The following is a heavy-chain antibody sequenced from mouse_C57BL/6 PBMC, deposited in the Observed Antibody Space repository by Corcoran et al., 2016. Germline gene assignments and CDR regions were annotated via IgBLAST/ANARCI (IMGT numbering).Heavy chain of an antibody. V-gene: IGHV14-1*01. CDR1: GFNIKDYY. D-gene: IGHD1-1*01. Sequence: EVQLQQSGAELVRPGASVELSCTASGFNIKDYYMHWVKQRPEQGLEWIGRIDPEDGDTEYAPKFQGKATMTADTSSNTAYLQHSSLTSEDTAVYYGTRITTVVESDWYFDVWGTGTTVNVSS. CDR3: TRITTVVESDWYFDV. J-gene: IGHJ1*03. CDR2: IDPEDGDT.